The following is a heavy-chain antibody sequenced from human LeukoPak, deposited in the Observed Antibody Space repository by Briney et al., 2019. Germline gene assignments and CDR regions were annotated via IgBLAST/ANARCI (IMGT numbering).Heavy chain of an antibody. CDR1: GGSISSGGYS. D-gene: IGHD3-9*01. CDR3: ARGGHYDIPNLGLYYYYGMDV. J-gene: IGHJ6*02. CDR2: IYDSGST. Sequence: SETLSLTCAVSGGSISSGGYSWSWIRQPPGKGLEWIGYIYDSGSTYYNPSLKSRVTISVDTSKNQFSLKLSSVTAADTAVYYCARGGHYDIPNLGLYYYYGMDVWGQGTTVTVSS. V-gene: IGHV4-30-2*05.